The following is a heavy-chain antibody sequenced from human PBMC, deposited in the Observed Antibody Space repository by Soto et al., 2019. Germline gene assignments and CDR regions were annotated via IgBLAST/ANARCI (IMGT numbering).Heavy chain of an antibody. CDR3: ARRDRSGFSYWLDT. V-gene: IGHV4-31*03. J-gene: IGHJ5*02. Sequence: SETLSLTCTVSGGSISSGDYYWSWIRQHPWKGLEWIGTIYFSGTTYYNPSLKSRVTISVDTSKSQFSLKLSSVTAADTAVYYCARRDRSGFSYWLDTWGQGXLVTVYS. CDR2: IYFSGTT. D-gene: IGHD3-22*01. CDR1: GGSISSGDYY.